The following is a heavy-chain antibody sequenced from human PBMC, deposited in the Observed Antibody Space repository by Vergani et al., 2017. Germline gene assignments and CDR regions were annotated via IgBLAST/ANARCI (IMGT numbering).Heavy chain of an antibody. J-gene: IGHJ4*02. CDR3: AKDKTGSNWHYFDS. V-gene: IGHV3-43D*03. CDR2: ITWEGGTV. CDR1: GVTFDDFA. D-gene: IGHD4-11*01. Sequence: EVQLVESGGVVVQPGGSLRLSCAASGVTFDDFAMHWVRQVPGKRLEWVSLITWEGGTVYYADSVKGRFVISRDNNKNSLFLQMNDLKPEDSALYYCAKDKTGSNWHYFDSWGQGTLVTVTS.